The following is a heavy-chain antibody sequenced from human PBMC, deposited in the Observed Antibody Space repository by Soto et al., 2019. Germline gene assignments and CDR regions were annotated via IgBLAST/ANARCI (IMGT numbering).Heavy chain of an antibody. CDR3: ASSSFYYDSSGFPHGAFDI. CDR2: ISAYNGNT. CDR1: GYTFTSYG. V-gene: IGHV1-18*01. Sequence: GASVKVSFKASGYTFTSYGISWVRQAPGQGLEWMGWISAYNGNTNYAQKLQGRVTMTTDTSTSTAYMELRSLRSDDTAVYYCASSSFYYDSSGFPHGAFDIWGQGTMVTVSS. J-gene: IGHJ3*02. D-gene: IGHD3-22*01.